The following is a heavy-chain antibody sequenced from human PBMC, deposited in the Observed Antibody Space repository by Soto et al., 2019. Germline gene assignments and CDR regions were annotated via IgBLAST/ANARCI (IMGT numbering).Heavy chain of an antibody. V-gene: IGHV1-69*04. J-gene: IGHJ4*02. CDR2: IIPILGIA. Sequence: GASVKVSCKASGGTFSSYTISWVRQAPGQGLEWMGRIIPILGIANYAQKFQGRVTITADKSTSTAYMELSSLRSEDTAVYYCARDLWWYSSGNDYWGQGTLVTVSS. D-gene: IGHD6-19*01. CDR1: GGTFSSYT. CDR3: ARDLWWYSSGNDY.